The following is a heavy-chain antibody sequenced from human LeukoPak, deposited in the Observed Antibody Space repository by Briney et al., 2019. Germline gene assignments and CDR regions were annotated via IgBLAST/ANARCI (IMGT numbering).Heavy chain of an antibody. D-gene: IGHD4-17*01. CDR2: MYTHGDS. Sequence: GGSLRLSCAASGFIISTKYMNWVRQAPEKGVELVSIMYTHGDSYYANSVKGRFTLSRDDSKNTLYLQMNSLRADDTAVYYCARISTLTPGRYGWFDTWGQGTLVTVSS. CDR3: ARISTLTPGRYGWFDT. CDR1: GFIISTKY. V-gene: IGHV3-66*01. J-gene: IGHJ5*02.